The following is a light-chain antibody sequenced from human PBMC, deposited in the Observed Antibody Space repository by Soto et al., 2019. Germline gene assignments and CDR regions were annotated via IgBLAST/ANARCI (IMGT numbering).Light chain of an antibody. Sequence: IVLTQSPGTLSLSPGERATLSCRASQSVSSSYLAWYQQKPGQAPRLLIYGASIRATGIPEGVSGSGSGTDFTLNISRLEPEDFAVYYCHQYGISPYTFCQRDKLAIQ. J-gene: IGKJ2*01. V-gene: IGKV3-20*01. CDR2: GAS. CDR3: HQYGISPYT. CDR1: QSVSSSY.